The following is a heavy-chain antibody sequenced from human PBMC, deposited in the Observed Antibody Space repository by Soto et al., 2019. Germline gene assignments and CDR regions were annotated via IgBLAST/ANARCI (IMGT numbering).Heavy chain of an antibody. Sequence: PSETLSLTCAVYGGSFSGYYWSWIRQPPGKGLEWIGEINHSGSTNYNPSLKSRVTISVDTSKNQFSLKLSSVTAADTAVYYCASGDGDIVVVVAATPISAFDIWGQGTMVTVSS. CDR3: ASGDGDIVVVVAATPISAFDI. J-gene: IGHJ3*02. V-gene: IGHV4-34*01. CDR2: INHSGST. CDR1: GGSFSGYY. D-gene: IGHD2-15*01.